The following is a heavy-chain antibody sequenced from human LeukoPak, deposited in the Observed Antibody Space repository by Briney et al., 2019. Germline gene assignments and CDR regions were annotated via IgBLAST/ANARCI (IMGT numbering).Heavy chain of an antibody. D-gene: IGHD2-2*01. J-gene: IGHJ3*01. CDR2: ISGSGGST. V-gene: IGHV3-23*01. CDR1: GFTFSSYA. CDR3: ASTRGYCSSTSCYGV. Sequence: SGGSLRLSCAASGFTFSSYAMSWVRQAPGKGLEWVSAISGSGGSTYYADSVKGWFTISRDNSKNTLYLQMNSLRAEDTAVYYCASTRGYCSSTSCYGVWGQGTMVTVSS.